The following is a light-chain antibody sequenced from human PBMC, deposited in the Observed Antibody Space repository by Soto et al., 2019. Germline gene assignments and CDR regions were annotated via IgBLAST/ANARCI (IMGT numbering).Light chain of an antibody. V-gene: IGLV3-21*02. Sequence: SYELTQPPSVSVAPGQTAWLTCEGDNIGSKSVHGYQQKPGQAPVLVVYANSDRPSGVPERLSGSSSENTATLTISRVEAGDESDYYCQVWDSSSDHWVFGGGTKLTVL. CDR3: QVWDSSSDHWV. CDR2: ANS. CDR1: NIGSKS. J-gene: IGLJ3*02.